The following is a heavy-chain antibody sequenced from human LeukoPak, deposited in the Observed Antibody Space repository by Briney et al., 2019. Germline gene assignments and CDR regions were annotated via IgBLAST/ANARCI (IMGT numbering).Heavy chain of an antibody. J-gene: IGHJ6*03. CDR2: INHSGST. D-gene: IGHD3-3*01. CDR3: ARGPLGEVLMDV. Sequence: PSETLSLTCAVYGGSFSGYYWSWIRQPPGKGLEWIGEINHSGSTNYNPSLKSRVTISVDTSKNQFSLKLSSVTAADTAVYYCARGPLGEVLMDVWGKGTTVTVSS. CDR1: GGSFSGYY. V-gene: IGHV4-34*01.